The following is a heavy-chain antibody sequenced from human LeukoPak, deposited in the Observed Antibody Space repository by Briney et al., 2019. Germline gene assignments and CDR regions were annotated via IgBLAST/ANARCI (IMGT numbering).Heavy chain of an antibody. D-gene: IGHD3-9*01. CDR2: ISSSSSYT. V-gene: IGHV3-11*06. CDR3: ARSGRYFDWVLDY. Sequence: GGSLRLSCAASGFTFSDHYMSWIRQAPGKGLEWVSYISSSSSYTNYADSVKGRFTISRDNAKNSLYLQMNSLRAEDTAVYYCARSGRYFDWVLDYWGQGTLVTVSS. J-gene: IGHJ4*02. CDR1: GFTFSDHY.